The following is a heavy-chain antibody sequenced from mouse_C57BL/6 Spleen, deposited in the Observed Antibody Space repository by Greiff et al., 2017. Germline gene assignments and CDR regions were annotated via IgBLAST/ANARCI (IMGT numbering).Heavy chain of an antibody. Sequence: DVHLVESEGGLVQPGSSMKLSCTASGFTFSDYYMAWVRQVPEKGLEWVANINYDGSSTYYLDSLKSRFIISRDNAKNILYLQMSSLKSEDTATYYCARDRGLRGYFDVWGTGTTVTVSS. D-gene: IGHD1-1*01. V-gene: IGHV5-16*01. CDR3: ARDRGLRGYFDV. J-gene: IGHJ1*03. CDR1: GFTFSDYY. CDR2: INYDGSST.